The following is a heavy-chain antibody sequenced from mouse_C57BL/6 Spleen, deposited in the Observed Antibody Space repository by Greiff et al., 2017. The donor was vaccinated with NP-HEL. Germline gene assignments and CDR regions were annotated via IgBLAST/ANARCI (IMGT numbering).Heavy chain of an antibody. CDR2: IYPGSGST. Sequence: QVHVKQPGAELVKPGASVKMSCKASGYTFTSYWITWVKQGPGQGLEWIGHIYPGSGSTNYNEKFKSKATLTVDTSSSAAYMQLSSLTSVDSAVYYCARGAYYGSSLGYWGQGTTLTVSS. CDR1: GYTFTSYW. J-gene: IGHJ2*01. V-gene: IGHV1-55*01. D-gene: IGHD1-1*01. CDR3: ARGAYYGSSLGY.